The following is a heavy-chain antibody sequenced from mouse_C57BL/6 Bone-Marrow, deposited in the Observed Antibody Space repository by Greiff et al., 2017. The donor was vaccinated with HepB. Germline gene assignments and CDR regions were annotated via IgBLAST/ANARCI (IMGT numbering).Heavy chain of an antibody. V-gene: IGHV5-6*01. Sequence: EVHLVESGGDLVKPGGSLKLSCAASGFTFSSYGMSWVRQTPDKRLEWVATISSGGSYTYYPDSVKGRFTISRDNAKNTLYLQMSSLKSEDTAMYYCARKGSREGYYFDYWGQGTTLTVSS. CDR2: ISSGGSYT. CDR1: GFTFSSYG. J-gene: IGHJ2*01. D-gene: IGHD1-1*01. CDR3: ARKGSREGYYFDY.